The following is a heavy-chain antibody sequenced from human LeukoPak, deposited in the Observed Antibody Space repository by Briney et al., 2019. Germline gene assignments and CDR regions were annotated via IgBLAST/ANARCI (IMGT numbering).Heavy chain of an antibody. V-gene: IGHV4-59*01. CDR3: AGDRGSSWYYGYYYGMDV. CDR1: GGSISSYY. Sequence: PSETLSLTCTVSGGSISSYYWSWIRQPPGKGLEWIGYIYYSGSTNYNPSLKSRVTISVDTSKNQFSLKLSSVTAADTAVYYCAGDRGSSWYYGYYYGMDVWGQGTTVTVSS. D-gene: IGHD6-13*01. J-gene: IGHJ6*02. CDR2: IYYSGST.